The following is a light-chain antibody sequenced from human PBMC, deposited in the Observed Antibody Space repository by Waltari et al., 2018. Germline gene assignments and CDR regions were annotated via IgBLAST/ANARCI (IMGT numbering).Light chain of an antibody. J-gene: IGKJ4*01. CDR1: QSVLYSPNNQNY. CDR3: AAWDRSLRIVV. V-gene: IGKV4-1*01. CDR2: WAS. Sequence: DIVMTQSPDSLAVSLGERATLNCTPSQSVLYSPNNQNYLAWYQQKPGQPPKLLIYWASTREFGVPDRFSGSGSGTSASLAISGLQSEDEADYFCAAWDRSLRIVVFGGGTK.